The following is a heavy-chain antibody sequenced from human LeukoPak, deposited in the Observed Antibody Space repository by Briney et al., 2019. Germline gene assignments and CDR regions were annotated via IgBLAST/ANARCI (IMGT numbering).Heavy chain of an antibody. J-gene: IGHJ4*02. CDR3: ARVDNTIFGDNFDY. Sequence: ASVKVSCKASGYNFTSYHIHWVRQAPGQGLEWMGIINPSGGSTSYAQRFQGRVTMTRDTSTSTVYMELSSLRSEDTAVYYCARVDNTIFGDNFDYWGQGTLVTVSS. V-gene: IGHV1-46*01. CDR2: INPSGGST. CDR1: GYNFTSYH. D-gene: IGHD3-3*01.